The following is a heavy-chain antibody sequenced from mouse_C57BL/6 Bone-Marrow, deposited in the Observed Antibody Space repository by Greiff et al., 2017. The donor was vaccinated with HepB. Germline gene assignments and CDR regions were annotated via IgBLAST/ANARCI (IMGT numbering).Heavy chain of an antibody. V-gene: IGHV1-64*01. Sequence: QVQLQQPGAELVKPGASVKLSCKASGYTFTSYWMHWVKQRPGQGLEWIGMIHPNSGSTNYNEKFKSKATLTVDKSSSTAYMQLSSLTSEDSAVYYCARSTSYGSSSWFAYWGQGTTLTVSS. CDR3: ARSTSYGSSSWFAY. D-gene: IGHD1-1*01. CDR1: GYTFTSYW. CDR2: IHPNSGST. J-gene: IGHJ2*01.